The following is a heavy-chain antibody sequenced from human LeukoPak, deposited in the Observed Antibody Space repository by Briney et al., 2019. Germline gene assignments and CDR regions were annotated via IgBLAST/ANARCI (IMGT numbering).Heavy chain of an antibody. CDR2: IYWDEDK. CDR3: AHRLRYSYGYDYFDY. Sequence: SGPTLLKPTQTLTLTCTFSGFSLSTSGVGVGWIRQPPGKALEWLALIYWDEDKRYSPSLKSRLTITKDTSKNQVVLTMTNMDPVDTATYYCAHRLRYSYGYDYFDYWGQGTLVTVSS. J-gene: IGHJ4*02. V-gene: IGHV2-5*02. D-gene: IGHD5-18*01. CDR1: GFSLSTSGVG.